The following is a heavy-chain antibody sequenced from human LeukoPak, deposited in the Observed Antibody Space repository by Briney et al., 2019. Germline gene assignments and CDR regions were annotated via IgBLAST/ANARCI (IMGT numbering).Heavy chain of an antibody. D-gene: IGHD3-16*01. V-gene: IGHV3-30-3*01. CDR2: ISYDGSNK. Sequence: PGGSLRLSCAASGFTFSSYAMHWVRQAPGKGLEWVAVISYDGSNKYYADSVKGRFTISRDNSKNTLYLQMNSLRAEDTAVYYCARAPLGDGDYFDYWGQGTLVTVSS. CDR3: ARAPLGDGDYFDY. CDR1: GFTFSSYA. J-gene: IGHJ4*02.